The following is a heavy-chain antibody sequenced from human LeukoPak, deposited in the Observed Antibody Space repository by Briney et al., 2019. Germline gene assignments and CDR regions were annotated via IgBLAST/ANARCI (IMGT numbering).Heavy chain of an antibody. CDR3: ARDRGGDFDY. CDR1: GFTFSSYA. Sequence: PGGSLRLSCSASGFTFSSYAMHWVRQAPGKGLEWVSSISSGTSYIYYAESVRGRFTISRDNTKDSLHLQMNSLRDEDTAVYYCARDRGGDFDYWGQGTLVTVSS. CDR2: ISSGTSYI. V-gene: IGHV3-21*01. J-gene: IGHJ4*02. D-gene: IGHD3-10*01.